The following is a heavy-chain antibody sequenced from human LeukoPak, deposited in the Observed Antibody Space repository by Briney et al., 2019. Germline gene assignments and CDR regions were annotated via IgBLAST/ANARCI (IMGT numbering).Heavy chain of an antibody. CDR3: ARGGIYSSSWYGFTDAFDI. CDR1: GYTFTGYY. Sequence: ASVKVSCKASGYTFTGYYMHWVRQAPGQGLEWMGWINPNSGGTNYAQKFQGWVTMTRDTSISTAYMELSRLRSGDTAVYYCARGGIYSSSWYGFTDAFDIWGQGTMVTVSS. D-gene: IGHD6-13*01. V-gene: IGHV1-2*04. J-gene: IGHJ3*02. CDR2: INPNSGGT.